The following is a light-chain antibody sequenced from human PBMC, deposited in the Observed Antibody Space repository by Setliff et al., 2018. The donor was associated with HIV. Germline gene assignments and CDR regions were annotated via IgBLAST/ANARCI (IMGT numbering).Light chain of an antibody. V-gene: IGLV1-47*01. CDR2: RNN. J-gene: IGLJ1*01. CDR3: AAWDDSLSGQV. CDR1: SSNIGINY. Sequence: QSVLTQPPSASGTPGQRVTISCSGSSSNIGINYVYWYQQLPGTAPKLLIYRNNQRPSGVPDRFSGSKSGTSASLAISGRRSEDEADYYCAAWDDSLSGQVFGTGTKGTVL.